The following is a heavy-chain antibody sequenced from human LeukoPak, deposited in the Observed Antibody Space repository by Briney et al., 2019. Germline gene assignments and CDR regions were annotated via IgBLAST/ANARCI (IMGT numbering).Heavy chain of an antibody. CDR2: ISRSGSTI. V-gene: IGHV3-48*04. CDR3: FGSGSSFDH. D-gene: IGHD1-26*01. CDR1: GFIFDNYN. J-gene: IGHJ4*02. Sequence: GGSLRLSCAASGFIFDNYNLNWVRQAHGKGLEWVSFISRSGSTIHYADSVKGRFTISRDNAKNSLYLQMNSLRVEDTAVYYCFGSGSSFDHWGRGTLVTVSS.